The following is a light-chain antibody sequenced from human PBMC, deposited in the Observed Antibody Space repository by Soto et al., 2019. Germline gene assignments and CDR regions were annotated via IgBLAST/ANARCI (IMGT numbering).Light chain of an antibody. V-gene: IGKV3-15*01. Sequence: EIVLTQSPGTLSLSPGERATLSCRASRSVSSSNLAWYQQKLGQAPRLLIYGASTRATGIPARFSGSGSGTEFSLTISSLQSEDFAVYYCQQYNDWPPWTFGQGTKVDI. CDR1: RSVSSSN. J-gene: IGKJ1*01. CDR2: GAS. CDR3: QQYNDWPPWT.